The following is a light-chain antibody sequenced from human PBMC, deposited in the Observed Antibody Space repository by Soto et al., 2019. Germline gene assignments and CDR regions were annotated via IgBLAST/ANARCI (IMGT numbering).Light chain of an antibody. Sequence: EIVFTQAPSTLSFSPGERATLSCRASERLSSVYLAWYQQRPGQPPRLLIYGASNRATGIPDRFSGSGSGTDFTLIINRLEPEDVAIYYCQQYGGSPRITLGQGTRLEIK. V-gene: IGKV3-20*01. CDR1: ERLSSVY. J-gene: IGKJ5*01. CDR2: GAS. CDR3: QQYGGSPRIT.